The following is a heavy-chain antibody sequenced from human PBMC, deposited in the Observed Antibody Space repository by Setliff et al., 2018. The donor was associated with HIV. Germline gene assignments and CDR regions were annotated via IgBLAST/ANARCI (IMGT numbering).Heavy chain of an antibody. CDR1: GGSISSHY. J-gene: IGHJ4*02. Sequence: PSETLSLTCTVSGGSISSHYWTWIRQPPGEGLEWIATVYYTGSTNYNPSLKSRVTISIDTSKTQFSLKLSSVTAADTAVYYCARDQERGDGYLFDSWGQGTLVTVSA. CDR2: VYYTGST. CDR3: ARDQERGDGYLFDS. D-gene: IGHD3-10*01. V-gene: IGHV4-59*11.